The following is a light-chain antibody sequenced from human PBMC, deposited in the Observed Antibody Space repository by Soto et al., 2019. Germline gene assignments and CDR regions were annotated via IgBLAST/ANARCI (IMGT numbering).Light chain of an antibody. J-gene: IGKJ3*01. CDR3: QQFNNYLGIFT. CDR2: DAS. V-gene: IGKV1D-13*01. CDR1: QGISGA. Sequence: AIQLTQSPSSLSASVGDRVTITCRASQGISGALAWYQQKPGKAPKLLIYDASSLESGVPSRFSGSGSGTDFTLTISSLQPEDFATYYCQQFNNYLGIFTFGPGTKVDIK.